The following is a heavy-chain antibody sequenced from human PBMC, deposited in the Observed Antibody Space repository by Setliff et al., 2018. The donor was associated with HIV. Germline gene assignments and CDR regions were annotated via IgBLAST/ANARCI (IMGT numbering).Heavy chain of an antibody. D-gene: IGHD2-8*01. Sequence: GGSLRLSCATSGFTFDKHTMHWFRQVPGKGLEWVSSIAHPDGGVYADSVRGRFAVSRYNAKRILYLQLRSLSAEDTAVYYFAKALAHSFGSGPYWHSTLYADYWGQGTLVTVSS. J-gene: IGHJ4*02. CDR1: GFTFDKHT. CDR2: IAHPDGGV. V-gene: IGHV3-23*05. CDR3: AKALAHSFGSGPYWHSTLYADY.